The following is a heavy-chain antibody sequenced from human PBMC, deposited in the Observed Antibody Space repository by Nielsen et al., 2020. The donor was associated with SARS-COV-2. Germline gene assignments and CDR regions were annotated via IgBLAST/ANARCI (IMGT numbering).Heavy chain of an antibody. V-gene: IGHV3-23*01. Sequence: GGSLRLSCVASGFTFSTYGMSWVRRPPGRGLEWVSAISGTGDTTHYADSVRGRFTVYRDNSKNTLYLQMNSLRAEDTAIFYCAQEGHVSGTNWFESWGQGTLVTVSS. CDR2: ISGTGDTT. D-gene: IGHD3-10*01. CDR3: AQEGHVSGTNWFES. CDR1: GFTFSTYG. J-gene: IGHJ5*01.